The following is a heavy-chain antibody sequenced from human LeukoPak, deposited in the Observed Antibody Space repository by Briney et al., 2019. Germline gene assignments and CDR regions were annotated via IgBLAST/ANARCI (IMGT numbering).Heavy chain of an antibody. CDR3: AKDPNGDYIGTFDI. CDR2: INAGNGNT. D-gene: IGHD4-17*01. Sequence: ASVKVSCKASGYTFTSYAMHWVRQAPGQRLEWMGWINAGNGNTKYSQKFQGRVTITRDTSASTAYMELSSLRAEDTAVYYCAKDPNGDYIGTFDIWGQGTMVTVSS. V-gene: IGHV1-3*01. CDR1: GYTFTSYA. J-gene: IGHJ3*02.